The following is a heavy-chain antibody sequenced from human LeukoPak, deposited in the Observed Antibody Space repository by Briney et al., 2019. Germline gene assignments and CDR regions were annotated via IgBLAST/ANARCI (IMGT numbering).Heavy chain of an antibody. CDR1: GFTFSSYA. CDR2: ISGSGGST. J-gene: IGHJ3*02. Sequence: TGGSLRLSCAASGFTFSSYAMSWVRQAPGKGLEWVSAISGSGGSTYYADSVKGRFTISRDNSKNTLYLQMNSLRAEDTAVYYCAKAPAPYSSGRGGNAFDIWGQGTMVTVSS. D-gene: IGHD6-19*01. CDR3: AKAPAPYSSGRGGNAFDI. V-gene: IGHV3-23*01.